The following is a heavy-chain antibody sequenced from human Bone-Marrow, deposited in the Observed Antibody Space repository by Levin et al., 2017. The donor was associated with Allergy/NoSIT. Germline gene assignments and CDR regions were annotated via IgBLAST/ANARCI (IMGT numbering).Heavy chain of an antibody. CDR2: IIPIFGTA. Sequence: ASVKVSCKASGGTFSSYAISWVRQAPGQGLEWMGGIIPIFGTANYAQKFQGRVTITADKSTSTAYMELSSLRSEDTAVYYCARYSSSPINYYYYGMDVWGQGTTVTVSS. CDR3: ARYSSSPINYYYYGMDV. CDR1: GGTFSSYA. J-gene: IGHJ6*02. D-gene: IGHD6-6*01. V-gene: IGHV1-69*06.